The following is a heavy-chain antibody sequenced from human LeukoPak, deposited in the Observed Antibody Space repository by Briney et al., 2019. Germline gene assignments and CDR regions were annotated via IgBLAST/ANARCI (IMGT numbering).Heavy chain of an antibody. CDR2: ITTSSTYT. V-gene: IGHV3-21*06. D-gene: IGHD1-26*01. CDR1: GFSFSSYN. CDR3: ARDPYSGNYGAYYYYYMDV. J-gene: IGHJ6*03. Sequence: GGSLRLSCEAPGFSFSSYNMDWVRQTPGKGLEWISSITTSSTYTFYADSVKGRFTISRDNAKNSLYLQMDSLRVEDTAEYYCARDPYSGNYGAYYYYYMDVWGKGTTVTVSS.